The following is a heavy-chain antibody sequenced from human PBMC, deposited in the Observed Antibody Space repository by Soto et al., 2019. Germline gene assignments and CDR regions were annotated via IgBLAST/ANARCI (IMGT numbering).Heavy chain of an antibody. CDR2: ISSGSATI. Sequence: PGGSLRLSCAASGFTFDSYSVNWVRQAPGRGLQWVSYISSGSATIYYADSVKGRFTISRDNGKNSLYLQMNSLTDEDTAVYYCARDSASYSSSSGSYWYFDLWGRGTLVTVSS. D-gene: IGHD6-6*01. CDR3: ARDSASYSSSSGSYWYFDL. CDR1: GFTFDSYS. V-gene: IGHV3-48*02. J-gene: IGHJ2*01.